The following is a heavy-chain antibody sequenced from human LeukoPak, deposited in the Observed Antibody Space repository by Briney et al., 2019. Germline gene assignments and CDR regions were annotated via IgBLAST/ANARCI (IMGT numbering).Heavy chain of an antibody. CDR1: GYTFTSYG. J-gene: IGHJ4*02. V-gene: IGHV1-18*01. D-gene: IGHD3-22*01. Sequence: ASVKVSCKASGYTFTSYGISWVRQAPGQGLEWMGWISAYNGNTNYAQKLQSRVTMTTDTSTSTAYMELRSLRSDDTAVYYCARLYYDSSGYSNYFDYWGQGTLVTVSS. CDR3: ARLYYDSSGYSNYFDY. CDR2: ISAYNGNT.